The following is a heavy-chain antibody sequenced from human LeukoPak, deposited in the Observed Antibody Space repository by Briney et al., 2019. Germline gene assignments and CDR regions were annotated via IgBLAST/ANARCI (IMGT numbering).Heavy chain of an antibody. J-gene: IGHJ4*02. CDR2: INPSGGST. CDR1: GYTFTSYY. Sequence: GASVKVSCKASGYTFTSYYMHWVRQAPGQGLEWMGIINPSGGSTSYAQKFQGRVTMTRDTSTSTVYVELSSLRSEDTAVYYCARVGQLTGHYDYWGQGTLVTVSS. D-gene: IGHD3-9*01. CDR3: ARVGQLTGHYDY. V-gene: IGHV1-46*01.